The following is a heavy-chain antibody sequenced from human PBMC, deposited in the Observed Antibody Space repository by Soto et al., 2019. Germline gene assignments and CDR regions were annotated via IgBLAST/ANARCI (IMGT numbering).Heavy chain of an antibody. D-gene: IGHD6-6*01. CDR1: EFTFSSYA. CDR2: ISASGIST. J-gene: IGHJ4*02. V-gene: IGHV3-23*01. CDR3: AKPPHYSSLLNY. Sequence: GGSLRLSCATSEFTFSSYAMSWVRQAPGKGLEWVSGISASGISTYYADSVKGRFTISRDNSKNTLYLQMNSLRAEDTAVYYCAKPPHYSSLLNYWGQGTLVTVSS.